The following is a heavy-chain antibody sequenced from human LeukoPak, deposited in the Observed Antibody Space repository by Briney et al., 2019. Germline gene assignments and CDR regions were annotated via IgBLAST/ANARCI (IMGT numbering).Heavy chain of an antibody. D-gene: IGHD3/OR15-3a*01. J-gene: IGHJ4*02. CDR2: IYYTGST. CDR3: ARYEEFSTGYSASSPRHYFDH. V-gene: IGHV4-59*01. CDR1: GGSINSYY. Sequence: SETLSLTCTVSGGSINSYYWSWIRQPPGKGLGCIGQIYYTGSTYYKPSLESRVTISVDTAKNQISLKLSSVTAADTAVYYCARYEEFSTGYSASSPRHYFDHWGQGTLVTVSS.